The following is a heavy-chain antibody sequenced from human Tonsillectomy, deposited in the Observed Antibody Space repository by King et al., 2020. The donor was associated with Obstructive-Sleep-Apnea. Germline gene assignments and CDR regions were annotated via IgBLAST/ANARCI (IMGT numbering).Heavy chain of an antibody. D-gene: IGHD2-8*01. Sequence: VQLVESGGGLVKPGGSLRLSGEAPGFIFRNAWRSWVRKAQGKGREWVGGIKSKTEGGTTDYAAPDKGRFIISRHDSKNTLYLQMNSLKTEDTAVYYCTTQIMDVMIPEYFQHWGQGTLVTVSS. CDR2: IKSKTEGGTT. CDR3: TTQIMDVMIPEYFQH. CDR1: GFIFRNAW. V-gene: IGHV3-15*01. J-gene: IGHJ1*01.